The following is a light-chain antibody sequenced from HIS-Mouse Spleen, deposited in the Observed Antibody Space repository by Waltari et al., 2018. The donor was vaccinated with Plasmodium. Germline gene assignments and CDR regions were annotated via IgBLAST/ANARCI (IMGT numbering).Light chain of an antibody. CDR1: KLGDKY. Sequence: SYELTQPPSVSVSPGQTASITCSGDKLGDKYACWYQQKPGQSPVLVIYQDSKRPSGIPVRFSGSNSGNPATLTISGIQAMDEADYYCQAWDSSTVVFGGGTKLTVL. V-gene: IGLV3-1*01. J-gene: IGLJ2*01. CDR2: QDS. CDR3: QAWDSSTVV.